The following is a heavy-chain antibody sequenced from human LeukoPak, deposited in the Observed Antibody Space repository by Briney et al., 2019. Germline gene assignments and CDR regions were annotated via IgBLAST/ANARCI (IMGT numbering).Heavy chain of an antibody. V-gene: IGHV4-34*01. CDR3: ARQGRGPYYYYYMDV. D-gene: IGHD3-10*01. J-gene: IGHJ6*03. Sequence: SETLSLTCAVYGGSFSGYYWSWIRQPPGKGLEWIGEINHSGSTNYNPSLKSRVTISVDTSKNQFSLKLGSVTAADTAVYYCARQGRGPYYYYYMDVWGKGTTVTISS. CDR2: INHSGST. CDR1: GGSFSGYY.